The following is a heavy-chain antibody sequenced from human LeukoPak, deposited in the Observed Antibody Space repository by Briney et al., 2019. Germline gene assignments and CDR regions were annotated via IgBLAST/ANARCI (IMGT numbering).Heavy chain of an antibody. CDR1: GFTFSSYG. D-gene: IGHD2-2*01. J-gene: IGHJ4*02. Sequence: GRSLRLSCAASGFTFSSYGMHWVRQAPGKGLEWVAVISYDGSNKYYADSVKGRFTISRDNSKNTLNLQMNSLRAEDTAVYYCAKAALGYCSSTSCFHLDYWGQGTLVTVSS. CDR2: ISYDGSNK. V-gene: IGHV3-30*18. CDR3: AKAALGYCSSTSCFHLDY.